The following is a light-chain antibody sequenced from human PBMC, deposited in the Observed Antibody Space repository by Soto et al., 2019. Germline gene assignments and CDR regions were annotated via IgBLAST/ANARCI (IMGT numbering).Light chain of an antibody. V-gene: IGKV3-15*01. Sequence: EIVMTQSPATLSVSPGDRATLSCRASQSVRNNLAWYQQKPGQAPRLLIYGASTRATGIAARFSGSGSGTELTLTINSLQSDDFAVYFCQHYHNWPHWTLGQGTKVEFK. J-gene: IGKJ1*01. CDR3: QHYHNWPHWT. CDR1: QSVRNN. CDR2: GAS.